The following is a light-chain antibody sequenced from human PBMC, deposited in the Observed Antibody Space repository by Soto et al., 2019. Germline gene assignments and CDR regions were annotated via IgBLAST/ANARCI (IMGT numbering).Light chain of an antibody. CDR3: SSYTSSSTLV. J-gene: IGLJ1*01. CDR2: DVS. V-gene: IGLV2-14*01. CDR1: SSDVGGYNY. Sequence: QSEVSHAGTESGSGGPAFTLKCTGTSSDVGGYNYVSWYQQHPGKAPKLMIYDVSNRPSGVSNRFSGSKSGNTASLTISGLQAEDEADYYCSSYTSSSTLVFGTGTKVTVL.